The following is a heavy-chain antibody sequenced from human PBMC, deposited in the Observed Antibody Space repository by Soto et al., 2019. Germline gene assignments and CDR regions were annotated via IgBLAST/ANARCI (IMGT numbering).Heavy chain of an antibody. CDR2: IYYSGST. J-gene: IGHJ4*02. V-gene: IGHV4-59*01. D-gene: IGHD1-26*01. Sequence: SETLSLTCTVSGGSISSYYWSWIRQPPGKGLEWIGYIYYSGSTNYNPSLKSRVTISVDTSKNQFSLKLSSVTAADTAVYYCAREHVSGVDYWGQGTLVTVSS. CDR1: GGSISSYY. CDR3: AREHVSGVDY.